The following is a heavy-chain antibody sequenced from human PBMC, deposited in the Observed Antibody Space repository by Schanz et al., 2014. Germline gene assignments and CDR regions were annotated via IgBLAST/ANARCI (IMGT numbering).Heavy chain of an antibody. D-gene: IGHD2-15*01. J-gene: IGHJ5*02. CDR2: ISTSNGNT. Sequence: VQLVQSGAEVKRPGASVRVSCKASGYTFTSYDFNWVRQAPGQGLEWMGWISTSNGNTNYIQKLQGRVTMTTDTSTSTAYMELRSLRSDDTAVYYCARGRGCTGGSCYSWFDLWGQGTLVTVAS. CDR1: GYTFTSYD. CDR3: ARGRGCTGGSCYSWFDL. V-gene: IGHV1-18*01.